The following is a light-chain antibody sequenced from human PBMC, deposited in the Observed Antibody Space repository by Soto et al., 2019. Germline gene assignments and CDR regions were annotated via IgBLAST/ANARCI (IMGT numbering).Light chain of an antibody. CDR3: CSYAGSPRYV. CDR1: SSDVGGYNY. CDR2: DVS. Sequence: QSALTHPRSVSGSPGQSVTISCTGTSSDVGGYNYVSWYQQHPGKAPKVMIYDVSERPSGVPDRFSGSKSGNTASLTISGLQAEDEADYYCCSYAGSPRYVFGTGTKLTVL. V-gene: IGLV2-11*01. J-gene: IGLJ1*01.